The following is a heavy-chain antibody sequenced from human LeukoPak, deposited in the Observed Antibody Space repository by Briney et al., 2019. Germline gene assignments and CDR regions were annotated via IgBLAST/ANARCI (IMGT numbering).Heavy chain of an antibody. J-gene: IGHJ4*02. CDR3: MSYAGRSDDY. D-gene: IGHD3-16*01. Sequence: GGSLRLSCAASGFTLSRYSMNWVRQAPGKGLEWVSSISSSSSYRYYADSVKGRFTISRDNAKNSLHLQMNSLRAEDTAVYYCMSYAGRSDDYWGQGTLVTVSS. CDR2: ISSSSSYR. CDR1: GFTLSRYS. V-gene: IGHV3-21*01.